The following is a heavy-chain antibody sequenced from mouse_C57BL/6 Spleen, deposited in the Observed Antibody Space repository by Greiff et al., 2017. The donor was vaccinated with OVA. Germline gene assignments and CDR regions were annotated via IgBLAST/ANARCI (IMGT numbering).Heavy chain of an antibody. J-gene: IGHJ3*01. CDR3: ARHESGRGFAY. CDR1: GFTFSDYG. V-gene: IGHV5-15*01. D-gene: IGHD4-1*01. CDR2: ISNLAYSI. Sequence: DVQLVESGGGLVQPGGSLKLSCAASGFTFSDYGMAWVRQAPRKGPEWVAFISNLAYSIYYADTVTGRFTISRENAKNTLYLEMSSLRSEDTAMYYCARHESGRGFAYWGQGTLVTVSA.